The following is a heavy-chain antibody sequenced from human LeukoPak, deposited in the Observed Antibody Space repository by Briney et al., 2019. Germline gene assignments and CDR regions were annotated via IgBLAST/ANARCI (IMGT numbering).Heavy chain of an antibody. CDR1: GGSISSYY. V-gene: IGHV4-59*08. J-gene: IGHJ5*02. CDR3: ARHNYYLNWFDP. D-gene: IGHD3-22*01. Sequence: SETLSLTCTVSGGSISSYYWSWIRQPPGKGLEWIGYIYYSGSANYNPSLKSRVTISVDTSKNQFSLKLSSVTAADTAVYYCARHNYYLNWFDPWGQGTLVTVSS. CDR2: IYYSGSA.